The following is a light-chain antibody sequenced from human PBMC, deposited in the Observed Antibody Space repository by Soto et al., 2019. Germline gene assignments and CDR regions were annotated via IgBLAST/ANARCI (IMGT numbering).Light chain of an antibody. CDR3: TSYTRDTALV. CDR1: SSDVGTYNY. Sequence: QSALTQPASVSGSPGQSITISCTGTSSDVGTYNYVSWYQHHPGKAHQLIIYEVSNRPSGVSNRFSGSKSGSTASLTISGLQAEDEADYHCTSYTRDTALVFGTGTKLTVL. V-gene: IGLV2-14*01. J-gene: IGLJ1*01. CDR2: EVS.